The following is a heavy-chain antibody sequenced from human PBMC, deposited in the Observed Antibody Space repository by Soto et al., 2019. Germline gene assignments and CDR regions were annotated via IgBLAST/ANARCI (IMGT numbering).Heavy chain of an antibody. CDR1: GYTLTELS. Sequence: ASVKVSCKVSGYTLTELSMHLVRQAPGKGLEWMGGFDPEDGETIYAQKFQGRVTMTEDTSTDTAYMELSSLRSEDTAVYYCATVRDYYGSGAFDYWGQGTLVTVSS. J-gene: IGHJ4*02. CDR2: FDPEDGET. D-gene: IGHD3-10*01. CDR3: ATVRDYYGSGAFDY. V-gene: IGHV1-24*01.